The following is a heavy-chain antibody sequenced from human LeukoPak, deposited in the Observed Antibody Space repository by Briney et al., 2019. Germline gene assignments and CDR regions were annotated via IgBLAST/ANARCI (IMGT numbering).Heavy chain of an antibody. V-gene: IGHV4-39*07. CDR1: GASISGSSHYF. CDR2: IYYSGIT. Sequence: SETLSLTCTVSGASISGSSHYFWGWIRQTPGKGLEWIGSIYYSGITYYTPSLKSRLTISVDTSRNQFSLKLSSVTAADTAVYYCARSAIDWNLSPYYFDYWGQGTLVTVSS. D-gene: IGHD1-1*01. CDR3: ARSAIDWNLSPYYFDY. J-gene: IGHJ4*02.